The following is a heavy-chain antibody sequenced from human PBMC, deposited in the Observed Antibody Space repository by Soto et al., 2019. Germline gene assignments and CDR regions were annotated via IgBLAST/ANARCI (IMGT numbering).Heavy chain of an antibody. D-gene: IGHD1-26*01. Sequence: GGSLRLSCAASGFTFSGYSMNWVRQAPGKALEWVSYISSLSSPRYYAESVEGRFIISRDNAKSSLYLQMNSLRDEDTAVYFCAREDILGARSFDYWGQGALVTVSS. V-gene: IGHV3-48*02. CDR2: ISSLSSPR. CDR1: GFTFSGYS. J-gene: IGHJ4*02. CDR3: AREDILGARSFDY.